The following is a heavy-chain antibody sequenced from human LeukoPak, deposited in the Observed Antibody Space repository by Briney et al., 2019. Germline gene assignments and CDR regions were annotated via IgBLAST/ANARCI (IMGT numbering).Heavy chain of an antibody. D-gene: IGHD6-6*01. J-gene: IGHJ4*02. Sequence: SETLSLTCAVYGGSFSGYYWSWIRQPPGKGLEWIGEINHSGSTNYNPSLKSRVTISVDTSKNQFSLKLSSVTAADTAVYYCARSIAARAEGFDYWGQGTLVTVSS. CDR3: ARSIAARAEGFDY. CDR1: GGSFSGYY. V-gene: IGHV4-34*01. CDR2: INHSGST.